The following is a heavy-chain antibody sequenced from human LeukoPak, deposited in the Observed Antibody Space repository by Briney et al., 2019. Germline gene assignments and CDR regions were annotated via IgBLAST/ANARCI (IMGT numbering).Heavy chain of an antibody. CDR1: GYTFTSYY. J-gene: IGHJ4*02. D-gene: IGHD3-9*01. V-gene: IGHV1-46*01. Sequence: GASVKVSCKASGYTFTSYYMHWVRQAPGQGLEWMGIINPSGGSTSYAQKFQGRVTMTRDTSTSTVYMELSSLRSEDTAVYYCATEIPYYDILTGYYIESDYWGQGTLVTVSS. CDR3: ATEIPYYDILTGYYIESDY. CDR2: INPSGGST.